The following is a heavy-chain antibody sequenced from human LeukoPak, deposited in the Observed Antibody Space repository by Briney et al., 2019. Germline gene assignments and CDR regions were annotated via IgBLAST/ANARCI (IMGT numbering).Heavy chain of an antibody. CDR2: ISYDGSNK. CDR1: GFTFSNYA. V-gene: IGHV3-30-3*01. Sequence: GGFLSLSCAASGFTFSNYAMHWVRQAPGKGLEWMAVISYDGSNKYYADSVKGRFTISRDNSKNTLYLQMISLRADDTAVYYCAACTSGSYYYFDSWGQGTLVTVSS. CDR3: AACTSGSYYYFDS. D-gene: IGHD1-26*01. J-gene: IGHJ4*02.